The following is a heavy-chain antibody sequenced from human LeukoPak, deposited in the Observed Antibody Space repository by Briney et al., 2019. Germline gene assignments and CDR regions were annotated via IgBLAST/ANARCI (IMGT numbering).Heavy chain of an antibody. V-gene: IGHV3-74*01. D-gene: IGHD3-10*01. CDR3: AKEGLWFGEFPLDY. CDR2: INSDGSST. J-gene: IGHJ4*02. Sequence: GGSLRLSCAASGFTFSSYWMHWVRQAPGKGLVWVSRINSDGSSTSYADSVKGRFTISRDNAKNTLYLQMNSLRAEDTAVYYCAKEGLWFGEFPLDYWGQGTLVTVSS. CDR1: GFTFSSYW.